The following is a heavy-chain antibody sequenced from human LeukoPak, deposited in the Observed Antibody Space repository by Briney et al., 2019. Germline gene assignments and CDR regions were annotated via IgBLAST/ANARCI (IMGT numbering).Heavy chain of an antibody. CDR3: AGVGATGLDY. CDR1: GFTFGDYA. Sequence: GGSLRLSCAASGFTFGDYAMHWVRQAPGKGREWVSSISSSSSTIYYADSVKGRFTISRDNAKNSLYLQMNSLRAEDTAVYYCAGVGATGLDYWGQGTLVTVSS. D-gene: IGHD1-26*01. CDR2: ISSSSSTI. V-gene: IGHV3-48*04. J-gene: IGHJ4*02.